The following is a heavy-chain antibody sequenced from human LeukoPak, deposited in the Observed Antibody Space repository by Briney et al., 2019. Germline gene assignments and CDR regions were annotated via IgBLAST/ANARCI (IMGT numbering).Heavy chain of an antibody. D-gene: IGHD2-15*01. CDR3: ARVVYLYCSGGSCYKYYFDY. Sequence: PSETLSLTCDVYGGSFSGYYWSWIRHPPGKGLEWIGEINQSRSTNYNPSLKSRVTISVDTSKTQFSLKLYSVTAADTAVYYCARVVYLYCSGGSCYKYYFDYWGQGTLVTVSS. CDR2: INQSRST. J-gene: IGHJ4*02. CDR1: GGSFSGYY. V-gene: IGHV4-34*01.